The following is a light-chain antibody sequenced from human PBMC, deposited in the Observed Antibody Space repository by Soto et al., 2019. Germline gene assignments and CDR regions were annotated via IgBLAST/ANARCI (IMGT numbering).Light chain of an antibody. J-gene: IGLJ2*01. CDR3: SSYTSSNTVL. CDR2: KVS. Sequence: QSALTQPASVSGSPGQSITISCTGTSSDVGGYSYVSWYQQHPGRAPKLMIYKVSNRPSGVSNRFSGSKSGNTASLTISGLQAEDEADYYCSSYTSSNTVLFGGGTKLTVL. CDR1: SSDVGGYSY. V-gene: IGLV2-14*01.